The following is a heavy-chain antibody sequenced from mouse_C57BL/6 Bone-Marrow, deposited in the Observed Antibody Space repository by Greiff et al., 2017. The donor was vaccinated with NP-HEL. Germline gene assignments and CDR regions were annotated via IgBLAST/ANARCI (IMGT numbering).Heavy chain of an antibody. Sequence: QVQLQQPGAELVKPGASVKMSCKASGYTFTSYWITWVKQRPGQGLEWIGDIYPGSGSTNYNEKFKSKATLTGDTSSSTAYMQLSSLTSEDSAVYYCARRPYDGYSFDYWGQGTTLTVSS. CDR3: ARRPYDGYSFDY. J-gene: IGHJ2*01. CDR1: GYTFTSYW. D-gene: IGHD2-3*01. V-gene: IGHV1-55*01. CDR2: IYPGSGST.